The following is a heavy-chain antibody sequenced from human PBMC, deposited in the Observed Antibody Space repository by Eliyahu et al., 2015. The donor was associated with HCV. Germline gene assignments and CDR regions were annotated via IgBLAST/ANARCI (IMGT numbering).Heavy chain of an antibody. CDR3: ARDLGPYGSGSPDY. V-gene: IGHV3-11*01. D-gene: IGHD3-10*01. Sequence: QVQLVESGGGLVKPGGSLXLSCAASGFTFSDYYXXWIRQAPGKGLEWVSYIRHSGNTIYYADSVKGRFTISRDNAKNSLYLQMNSLRADDTAVYYCARDLGPYGSGSPDYWGQGTLVTVSS. CDR2: IRHSGNTI. CDR1: GFTFSDYY. J-gene: IGHJ4*02.